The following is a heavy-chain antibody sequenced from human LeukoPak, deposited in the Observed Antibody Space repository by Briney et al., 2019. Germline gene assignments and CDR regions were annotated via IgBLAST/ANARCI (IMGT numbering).Heavy chain of an antibody. CDR1: GFTFSSYA. J-gene: IGHJ4*02. CDR3: ARAPEYSSSSEIFDY. Sequence: GGSLRLSCAASGFTFSSYAMNWVRLAPRKGLEWVSSISSGSSYIYYADSVKGRFTVSRDNAKNSLYLQMNTLRAEDTAVYYCARAPEYSSSSEIFDYWGQGTLVTVSS. CDR2: ISSGSSYI. D-gene: IGHD6-6*01. V-gene: IGHV3-21*01.